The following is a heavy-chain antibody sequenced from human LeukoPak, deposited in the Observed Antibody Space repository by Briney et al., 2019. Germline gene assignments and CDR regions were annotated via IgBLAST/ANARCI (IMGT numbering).Heavy chain of an antibody. CDR2: INPSGGST. D-gene: IGHD2-8*01. Sequence: ASVKVSCKASGGTFSSYAISWVRQAPGQGLEWMGIINPSGGSTSYAQKFQGRVTMTRDTSTSTVYMELSSLRSEDTAVYYCARVMGPYGRGVFYYWGQGTLVTVSS. V-gene: IGHV1-46*01. J-gene: IGHJ4*02. CDR3: ARVMGPYGRGVFYY. CDR1: GGTFSSYA.